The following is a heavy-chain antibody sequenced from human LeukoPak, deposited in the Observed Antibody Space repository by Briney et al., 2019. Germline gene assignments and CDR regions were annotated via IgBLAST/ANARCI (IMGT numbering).Heavy chain of an antibody. D-gene: IGHD6-19*01. V-gene: IGHV3-23*01. CDR2: ISGSGGST. J-gene: IGHJ3*02. Sequence: GGSLRLSCAASGFTFSSYAMSWVRRAAGKGLEGGSAISGSGGSTYYADSVKGRFTISRDNSKNTLYLQMNSLRAEDTAVYYCAKDKEGIAVAGIAFDIWGQGTMVTVSS. CDR3: AKDKEGIAVAGIAFDI. CDR1: GFTFSSYA.